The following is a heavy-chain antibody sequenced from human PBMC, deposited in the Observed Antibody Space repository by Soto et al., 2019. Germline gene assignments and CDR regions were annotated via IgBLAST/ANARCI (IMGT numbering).Heavy chain of an antibody. J-gene: IGHJ4*02. CDR1: GFTFSSYS. D-gene: IGHD5-12*01. Sequence: LRLSCAASGFTFSSYSMNWVRQAPGKGLEWVSSISSSSSYIYYADSVKGRFTISRDNAKNSLYLQMNSLRAEDTAVYYCARAGGSGYDVLDYWGQGTLVTVSS. CDR3: ARAGGSGYDVLDY. CDR2: ISSSSSYI. V-gene: IGHV3-21*01.